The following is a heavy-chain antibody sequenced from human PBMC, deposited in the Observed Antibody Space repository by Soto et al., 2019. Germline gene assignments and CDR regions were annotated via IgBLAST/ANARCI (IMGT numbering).Heavy chain of an antibody. V-gene: IGHV3-30*18. D-gene: IGHD1-26*01. J-gene: IGHJ6*02. CDR2: ISYDGSNT. CDR3: AKGAGDRLSLGMDV. Sequence: GGSLRLSCAASGLSISDYGMEWVRQAPGKGLEWVALISYDGSNTYYADSVKGRFTISRDNSKDTLFLQMTGLRREDTAVYYCAKGAGDRLSLGMDVWGQGTTVTVS. CDR1: GLSISDYG.